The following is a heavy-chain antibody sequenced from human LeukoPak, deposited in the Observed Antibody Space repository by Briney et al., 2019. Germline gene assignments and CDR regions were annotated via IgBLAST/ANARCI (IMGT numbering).Heavy chain of an antibody. CDR3: ARESDILTPDAFDI. J-gene: IGHJ3*02. CDR1: GGTFSSYA. V-gene: IGHV1-69*04. D-gene: IGHD3-9*01. Sequence: ASVKVSCKASGGTFSSYAISWVRQAPGQGLEWMGRIIPILGIANYAQKFQGRVTITADKSTSTAYMELSSLRSEDTAVYYCARESDILTPDAFDIWGQGTMVTVSS. CDR2: IIPILGIA.